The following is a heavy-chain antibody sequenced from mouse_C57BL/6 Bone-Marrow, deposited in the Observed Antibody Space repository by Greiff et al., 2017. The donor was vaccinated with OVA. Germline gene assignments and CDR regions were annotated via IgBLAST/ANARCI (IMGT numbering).Heavy chain of an antibody. CDR3: SYYSNYVGFAY. CDR2: IYPGDGDT. Sequence: QVQLKESGPELVKPGASVKISCKASGYAFSSSWMNWVKQRPGKGLEWIGRIYPGDGDTNYNGKFKGKATLTADKSSSTAYMQLSSLTSEDSAVYFCSYYSNYVGFAYWGQGTLVTVSA. D-gene: IGHD2-5*01. V-gene: IGHV1-82*01. J-gene: IGHJ3*01. CDR1: GYAFSSSW.